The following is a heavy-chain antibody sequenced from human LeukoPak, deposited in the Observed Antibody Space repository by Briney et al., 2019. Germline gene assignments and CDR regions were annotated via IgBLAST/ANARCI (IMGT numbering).Heavy chain of an antibody. J-gene: IGHJ4*02. D-gene: IGHD3-9*01. CDR2: IIPIFGTA. V-gene: IGHV1-69*13. CDR1: GGTFSSYA. CDR3: ARVGVEGYFDWLLNY. Sequence: SVEVPCKASGGTFSSYAISWVRQAPGQGLEWMGGIIPIFGTANYAQKFQGRVTITADESTSTAYVELSSLRSEDTAVYYCARVGVEGYFDWLLNYWGQGTLVTVSS.